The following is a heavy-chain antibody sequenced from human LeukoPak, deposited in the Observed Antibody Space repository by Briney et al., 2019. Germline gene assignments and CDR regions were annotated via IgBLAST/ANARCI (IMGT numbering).Heavy chain of an antibody. CDR3: ARLSTSDAFDI. CDR1: GFTFSNAW. V-gene: IGHV3-21*01. Sequence: GGSLRLSCAASGFTFSNAWMSWVRQAPGKGLEWVSSISSSSSYIYYADSVKGRFTISRDNAKNSLYLQMNSLRAEDTAVYYCARLSTSDAFDIWGQGTMVTVSS. J-gene: IGHJ3*02. CDR2: ISSSSSYI. D-gene: IGHD5/OR15-5a*01.